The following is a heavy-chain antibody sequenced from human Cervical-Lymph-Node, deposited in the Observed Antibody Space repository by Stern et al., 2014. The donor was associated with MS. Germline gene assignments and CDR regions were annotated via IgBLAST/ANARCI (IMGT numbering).Heavy chain of an antibody. CDR3: ARRRGYSADAFDV. CDR2: VYPGDSDT. Sequence: VQLGQSGAEVKTPGESLKISCEGSGYSFTSYWIGWVRQMPGKGLEWMGIVYPGDSDTRYSPSFQDHVTISADKSIRPAYLQWSSLKASDTAMYYCARRRGYSADAFDVWGQGTMVIVSS. J-gene: IGHJ3*01. V-gene: IGHV5-51*03. D-gene: IGHD1-26*01. CDR1: GYSFTSYW.